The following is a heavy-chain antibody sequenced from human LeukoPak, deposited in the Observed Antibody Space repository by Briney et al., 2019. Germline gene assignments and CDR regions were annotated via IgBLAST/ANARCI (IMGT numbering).Heavy chain of an antibody. J-gene: IGHJ3*02. V-gene: IGHV4-39*01. CDR1: GITLSNYG. CDR3: ARHVASDAFDI. CDR2: IYYSGST. Sequence: GSLRLSCAVSGITLSNYGMSWVRQAPGKGLEWIGSIYYSGSTYYNPSLKSRVTISVDTSKNQFSLKLSSVTAADTAVYYCARHVASDAFDIWGQGTMVTVSS.